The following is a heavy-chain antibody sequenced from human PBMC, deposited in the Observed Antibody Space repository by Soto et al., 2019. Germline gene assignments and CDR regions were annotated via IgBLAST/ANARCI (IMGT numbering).Heavy chain of an antibody. D-gene: IGHD2-15*01. CDR2: ISSSGGGT. Sequence: GGSLRLSCAASGFTFSNYAMDWVRQAPGKVLEYVSGISSSGGGTYYADSVKDRFTISRDNSKNTLYLQMNSLRAEDTAVYYCAKMGYCSGGSCYSFSYYYYYMDVWGKGTTVTVSS. V-gene: IGHV3-64*04. CDR1: GFTFSNYA. J-gene: IGHJ6*03. CDR3: AKMGYCSGGSCYSFSYYYYYMDV.